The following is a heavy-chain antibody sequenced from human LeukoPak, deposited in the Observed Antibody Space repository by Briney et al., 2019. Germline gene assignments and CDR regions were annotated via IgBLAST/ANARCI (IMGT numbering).Heavy chain of an antibody. J-gene: IGHJ4*02. V-gene: IGHV4-39*07. CDR1: GGSISSSTYY. CDR3: ARDEGGRYDYVWGSYRSAPFDY. CDR2: IFYSGRT. D-gene: IGHD3-16*02. Sequence: PSETLSLTCTVSGGSISSSTYYWGWIRQPPGKGLEWIGSIFYSGRTYYNPSLKSRVTMSVDTSKNQFSLRLSSVNAADTAVYYCARDEGGRYDYVWGSYRSAPFDYWGQGTLVTVSS.